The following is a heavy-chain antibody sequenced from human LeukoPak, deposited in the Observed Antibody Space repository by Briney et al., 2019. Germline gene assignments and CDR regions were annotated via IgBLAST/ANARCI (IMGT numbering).Heavy chain of an antibody. Sequence: GGSLRLSCAASGFTFSSYAMSWVRQAPGKGLEWVSAISGSGGSTYYADSVKGRFTISRDNSKNTLYLQMNSLRAEDTAVYYCARDRISMVRGVMTSDYWGQGTLVTVSS. CDR2: ISGSGGST. J-gene: IGHJ4*02. CDR1: GFTFSSYA. V-gene: IGHV3-23*01. D-gene: IGHD3-10*01. CDR3: ARDRISMVRGVMTSDY.